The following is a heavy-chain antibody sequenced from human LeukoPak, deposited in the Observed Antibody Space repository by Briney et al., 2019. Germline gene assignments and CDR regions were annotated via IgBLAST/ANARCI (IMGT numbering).Heavy chain of an antibody. V-gene: IGHV1-2*04. CDR3: ARSLVRGVIHRGFGY. J-gene: IGHJ4*02. D-gene: IGHD3-10*01. CDR2: INPNSGGT. CDR1: GYTFTGYY. Sequence: ASVKVSCKASGYTFTGYYMHWVRQAPGQGLEWMGWINPNSGGTNYAQKFQGWVTMTRDTSISTAYMELSSLRSEDTAVYYCARSLVRGVIHRGFGYWGQGTLVTVSS.